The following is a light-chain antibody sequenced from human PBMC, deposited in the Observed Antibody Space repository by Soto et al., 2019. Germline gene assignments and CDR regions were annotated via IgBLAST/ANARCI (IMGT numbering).Light chain of an antibody. J-gene: IGLJ2*01. Sequence: QSVLTQPPSASGSPGQSVAISCTGTSSDVGGNNYVSWYQQHPGKAPKLMVYEVTKRPSGVPDRFSGSKSGNTASPTVSGLQAEDEADYYCSSYAGSNNVIFGGGTKLTVL. CDR2: EVT. CDR1: SSDVGGNNY. V-gene: IGLV2-8*01. CDR3: SSYAGSNNVI.